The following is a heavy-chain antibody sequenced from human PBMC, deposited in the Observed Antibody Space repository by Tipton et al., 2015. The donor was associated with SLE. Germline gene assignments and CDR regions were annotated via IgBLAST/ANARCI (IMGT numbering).Heavy chain of an antibody. J-gene: IGHJ4*02. CDR3: ARSMDGAMGGY. CDR1: GWSLRDYS. V-gene: IGHV4-34*01. D-gene: IGHD4/OR15-4a*01. CDR2: ITLGGAT. Sequence: TLSLTCAVYGWSLRDYSWSWVRQPPGKGPEWIGAITLGGATDYNPSLKSRVTISVDTSKNQFSLKLSSVTAADTAVYYCARSMDGAMGGYWGQGTLVTVSS.